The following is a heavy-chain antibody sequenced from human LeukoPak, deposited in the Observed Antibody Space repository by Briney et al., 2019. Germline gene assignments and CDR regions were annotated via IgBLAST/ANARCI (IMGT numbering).Heavy chain of an antibody. CDR2: IARSGGYT. CDR3: ARVPGYVGYFYGMDV. CDR1: GFTFTNYA. J-gene: IGHJ6*02. Sequence: GGSLRLSCAASGFTFTNYAMTWVRQAPGKGLEWVSAIARSGGYTYYADSVRGRFTISRDDARGTVYLQMDSLSADDTAVYYCARVPGYVGYFYGMDVWGQGTTVTVSS. V-gene: IGHV3-23*01. D-gene: IGHD2-15*01.